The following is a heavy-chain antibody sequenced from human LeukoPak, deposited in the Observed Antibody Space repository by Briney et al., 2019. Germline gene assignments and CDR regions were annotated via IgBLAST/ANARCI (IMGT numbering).Heavy chain of an antibody. CDR3: ARSTDYYGSGSYYNGLETDFDY. Sequence: SQTLSLTCAISGDSVSSNSAAWNWIRQSPSRGLEWLGRTYYRSKWYNDYAVSVKSRITINTDTSKNKFSLQLNSVTPEDTAVYYCARSTDYYGSGSYYNGLETDFDYWGQGTLVTVSS. CDR1: GDSVSSNSAA. J-gene: IGHJ4*02. CDR2: TYYRSKWYN. V-gene: IGHV6-1*01. D-gene: IGHD3-10*01.